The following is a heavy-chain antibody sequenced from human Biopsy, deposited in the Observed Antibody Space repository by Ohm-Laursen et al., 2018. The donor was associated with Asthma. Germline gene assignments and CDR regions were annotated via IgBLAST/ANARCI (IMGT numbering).Heavy chain of an antibody. V-gene: IGHV1-18*01. Sequence: ATVKISCKTSGYTFNSAGITWVRQAPGQGLEWMGWISVYNGNTKVAQKLQDRVTMIIDTSTSTTYMELRSLRSDDTAVYFCARAVDYSHYYGIGVWGQGTTVTVS. CDR1: GYTFNSAG. D-gene: IGHD3-10*01. CDR3: ARAVDYSHYYGIGV. J-gene: IGHJ6*02. CDR2: ISVYNGNT.